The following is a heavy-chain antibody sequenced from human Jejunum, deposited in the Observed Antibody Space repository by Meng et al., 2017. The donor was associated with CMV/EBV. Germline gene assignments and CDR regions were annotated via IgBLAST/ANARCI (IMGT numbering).Heavy chain of an antibody. CDR1: SYTFSAYG. Sequence: SCRAPSYTFSAYGISWVRQAPGQGLEWMGWISPYNSHAEYAQNFQDRVTLTRDTSTSTTYMELRSLMADDTAVYYCATNGSGSDFADWGQGTLVTVSS. D-gene: IGHD3-10*01. CDR2: ISPYNSHA. J-gene: IGHJ4*02. V-gene: IGHV1-18*01. CDR3: ATNGSGSDFAD.